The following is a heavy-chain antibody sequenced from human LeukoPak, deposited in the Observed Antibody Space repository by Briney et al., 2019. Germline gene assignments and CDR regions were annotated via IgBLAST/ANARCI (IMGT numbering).Heavy chain of an antibody. CDR1: GDSVSSNAAA. CDR3: AHGDIYFDY. V-gene: IGHV6-1*01. D-gene: IGHD2-15*01. CDR2: IYSRSEWYY. Sequence: SQTLSLTCVISGDSVSSNAAAWNWIRQSPSRGLEWLGRIYSRSEWYYDYAVSVRGRITINPDTSKNQFSLHLTSVTPEDTAVYYCAHGDIYFDYWGQGTLITVSS. J-gene: IGHJ4*02.